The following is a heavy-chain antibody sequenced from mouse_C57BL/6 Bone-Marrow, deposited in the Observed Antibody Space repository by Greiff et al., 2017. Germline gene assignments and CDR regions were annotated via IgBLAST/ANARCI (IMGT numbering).Heavy chain of an antibody. Sequence: QVQLQQSGPELVKPGASVTISCKASGYTFTDYYINWVKQRPGQGLAWIGWIFPGSGSTYYNEKFKGKATLTVDKSSSTAYMLRSSLTSEDSAVDFCARASWYYCDYWGQGTTLTVSS. V-gene: IGHV1-75*01. CDR1: GYTFTDYY. CDR2: IFPGSGST. J-gene: IGHJ2*01. CDR3: ARASWYYCDY.